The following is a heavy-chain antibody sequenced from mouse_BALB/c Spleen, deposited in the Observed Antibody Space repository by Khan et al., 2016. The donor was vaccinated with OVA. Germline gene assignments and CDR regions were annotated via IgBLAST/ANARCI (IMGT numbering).Heavy chain of an antibody. J-gene: IGHJ2*01. Sequence: EVQGVESGGGLVQPGGSLRLSCATSGFTFTDYYMTWVRQPPGEALEWLGFIANKADGYRTEYSASVKGRFTFSRDTSQNILYLQMTTLRPEDSGTYDCARDQVGSYFDYWGQGTILTVSS. D-gene: IGHD4-1*02. V-gene: IGHV7-3*02. CDR3: ARDQVGSYFDY. CDR2: IANKADGYRT. CDR1: GFTFTDYY.